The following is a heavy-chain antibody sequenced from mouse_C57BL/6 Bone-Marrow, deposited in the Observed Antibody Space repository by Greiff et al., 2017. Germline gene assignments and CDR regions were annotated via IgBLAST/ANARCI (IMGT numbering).Heavy chain of an antibody. J-gene: IGHJ2*01. CDR3: TTPLCNDEGY. Sequence: VQLKQSGAELVRPGASVKLSCTASGFNIKDDYMHWVKQRPEQGLEWIGWLDPENGDTEYASKFQGKATITADTSSNTAYLQLSSLTSEDTAVYYCTTPLCNDEGYWGQGTTLTVSS. D-gene: IGHD6-5*01. CDR1: GFNIKDDY. CDR2: LDPENGDT. V-gene: IGHV14-4*01.